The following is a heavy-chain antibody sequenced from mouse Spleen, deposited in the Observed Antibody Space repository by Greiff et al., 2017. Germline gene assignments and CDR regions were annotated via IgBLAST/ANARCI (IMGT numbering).Heavy chain of an antibody. CDR2: ISSGSSTI. V-gene: IGHV5-17*01. J-gene: IGHJ1*01. CDR1: GFTFSDYG. Sequence: EVQLVESGGGLVKPGGSLKLSCAASGFTFSDYGMHWVRQAPEKGLEWVAYISSGSSTIYYADTVKGRFTISRDNAKNTLFLQMTSLRSEDTAMYYCARPYGNYVDWYFDVWGAGTTVTVSS. CDR3: ARPYGNYVDWYFDV. D-gene: IGHD2-1*01.